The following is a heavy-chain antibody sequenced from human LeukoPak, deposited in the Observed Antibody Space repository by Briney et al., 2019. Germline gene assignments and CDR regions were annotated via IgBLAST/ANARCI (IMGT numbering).Heavy chain of an antibody. CDR1: GGSISSGGYS. Sequence: SQTLSLTCAVSGGSISSGGYSWSWIRQPPGKGLEWIGYIYHSGSTYYNPSLKSRVTISVDRSKNQFSLKLSSVTAADTAVYYCARGRFLVGARFDYWGQGTLVTVSS. CDR3: ARGRFLVGARFDY. CDR2: IYHSGST. D-gene: IGHD1-26*01. J-gene: IGHJ4*02. V-gene: IGHV4-30-2*01.